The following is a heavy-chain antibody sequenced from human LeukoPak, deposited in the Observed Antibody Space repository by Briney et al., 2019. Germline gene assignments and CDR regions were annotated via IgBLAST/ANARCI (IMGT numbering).Heavy chain of an antibody. CDR3: ARHRYNTLFGVVIVTDFEY. CDR2: IWYDGSNK. V-gene: IGHV3-33*01. D-gene: IGHD3-3*01. J-gene: IGHJ4*02. CDR1: GFTFSSYG. Sequence: GGSLRLSCAASGFTFSSYGMHWVRQAPGKGLEWVAVIWYDGSNKYYADSVKGRFTISRDNSKNTLYLQMNSLRAEDTAVYYCARHRYNTLFGVVIVTDFEYWGQGTLVTVSS.